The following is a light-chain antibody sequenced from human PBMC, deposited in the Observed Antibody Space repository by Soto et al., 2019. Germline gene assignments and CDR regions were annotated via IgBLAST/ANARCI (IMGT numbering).Light chain of an antibody. V-gene: IGLV2-14*01. Sequence: QSALTQPASVSGSPGQSITISCTGTSSDVGGYNYISWYLQHPGKAPKLIIYDVSNRPSGVSNRFSGSKSGNTASLTISGLQAEDEANYYCNSYTRSSTLVFGGGTKVTVL. CDR1: SSDVGGYNY. CDR3: NSYTRSSTLV. CDR2: DVS. J-gene: IGLJ2*01.